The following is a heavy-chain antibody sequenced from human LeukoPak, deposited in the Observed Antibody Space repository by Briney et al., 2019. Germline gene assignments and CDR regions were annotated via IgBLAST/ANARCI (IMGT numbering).Heavy chain of an antibody. CDR2: ISAYNGNT. D-gene: IGHD7-27*01. Sequence: AASVKVSCKASGYTFTGYYMHWVRQAPGQGLEWMGWISAYNGNTNYAQELQGRVTMTTDTSTSTAYMELRSLRSDDTAVYYCARDPRGLGMSFDYWGQGTLVTVSS. J-gene: IGHJ4*02. CDR1: GYTFTGYY. CDR3: ARDPRGLGMSFDY. V-gene: IGHV1-18*04.